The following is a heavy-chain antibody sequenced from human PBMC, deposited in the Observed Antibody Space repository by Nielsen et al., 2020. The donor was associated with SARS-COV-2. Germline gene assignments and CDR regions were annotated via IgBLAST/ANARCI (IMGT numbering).Heavy chain of an antibody. Sequence: GESLKISCAGSGFTFSDYYMSWIRQAPGKGLEWVAQMSGSSSYIHYADSVKGRYTISKDSAKNSLYLQMNSLRAEDTAVYYCATDQYCPNGICSSGGRDYWGQGTLVTVSS. CDR3: ATDQYCPNGICSSGGRDY. CDR2: MSGSSSYI. CDR1: GFTFSDYY. J-gene: IGHJ4*02. V-gene: IGHV3-11*06. D-gene: IGHD2-8*01.